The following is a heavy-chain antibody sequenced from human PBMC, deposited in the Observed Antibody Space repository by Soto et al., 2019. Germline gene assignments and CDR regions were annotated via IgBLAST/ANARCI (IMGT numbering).Heavy chain of an antibody. CDR2: ISGSGGRS. CDR3: AKAYFVWSSEQPYYFDY. V-gene: IGHV3-23*01. D-gene: IGHD3-16*01. CDR1: GFPFSHYA. J-gene: IGHJ4*02. Sequence: EVQLLDSGGGLVQPGGSLRLSCAASGFPFSHYAMTWVRQGPGKGLEWVSGISGSGGRSYYADSVKGRFTISRDNSKSTLYLQMNSLRAEDTAVYYCAKAYFVWSSEQPYYFDYWGQGTLVTVSS.